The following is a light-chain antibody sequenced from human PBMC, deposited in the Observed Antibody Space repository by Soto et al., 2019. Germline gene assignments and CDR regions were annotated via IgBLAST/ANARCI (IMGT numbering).Light chain of an antibody. V-gene: IGLV2-14*03. Sequence: QSALTQPASVSGSPGESITISCTGTSSDVGAYNYVSWYQQYQGKAPKLIIFEVTNRPSGVSDRFSGSKSGNMASLTISGLQTDDEADYYCSSYTTIDTWVFGGGTKLTVL. CDR3: SSYTTIDTWV. J-gene: IGLJ3*02. CDR1: SSDVGAYNY. CDR2: EVT.